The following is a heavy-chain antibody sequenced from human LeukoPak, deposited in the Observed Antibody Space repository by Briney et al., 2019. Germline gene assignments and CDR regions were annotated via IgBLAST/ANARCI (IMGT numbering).Heavy chain of an antibody. CDR1: GYTFSSYA. V-gene: IGHV3-23*01. CDR2: ISGSGAST. D-gene: IGHD3-22*01. Sequence: PGGSLRLSCAASGYTFSSYAMTWVRQAPGKGLEWVSGISGSGASTYYADPVKGRFSISRDNSRNTLYLQMNSLRAEDTAVYFCAKGGPYSSGCPYDYWGQGTLVSVSS. J-gene: IGHJ4*02. CDR3: AKGGPYSSGCPYDY.